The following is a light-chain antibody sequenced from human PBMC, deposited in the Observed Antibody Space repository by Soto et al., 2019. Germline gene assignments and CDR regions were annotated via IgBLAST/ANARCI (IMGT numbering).Light chain of an antibody. J-gene: IGKJ4*01. V-gene: IGKV1-39*01. Sequence: DIQMTQSPSSLSASVGDRVTITCRASQSISSYLNWSQQKPGKAPKLLIYAASSLQSGVPSRLSGSGSGTDFTLTISSLQPEDFATYYCQQSYSTPLTFGGGTKVEIK. CDR3: QQSYSTPLT. CDR2: AAS. CDR1: QSISSY.